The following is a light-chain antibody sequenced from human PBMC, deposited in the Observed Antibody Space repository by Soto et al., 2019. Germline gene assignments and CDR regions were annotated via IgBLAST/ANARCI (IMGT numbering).Light chain of an antibody. CDR1: SSNIGSNY. V-gene: IGLV1-47*01. CDR3: AAWDDSLSGYV. J-gene: IGLJ1*01. CDR2: RNN. Sequence: QSVLTQPPSASGTPGQRVTISCSGSSSNIGSNYVYWYQQLPGTAPKLLIYRNNQRPSGVPDRFSGSKSGTSASLAISGRRSEDEADYDCAAWDDSLSGYVFGTVTKLTVL.